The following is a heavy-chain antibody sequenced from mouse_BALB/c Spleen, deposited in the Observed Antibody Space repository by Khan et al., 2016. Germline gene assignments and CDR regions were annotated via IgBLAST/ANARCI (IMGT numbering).Heavy chain of an antibody. CDR1: GFSITGFA. Sequence: VQLKESGPGLVAPSQSLSITCTVSGFSITGFAVNWVRQPPGKGLEWPGVIWGAGSTDYDSALKSRLSISTDDSMSHVFLNMNSLQTDDTARYYCASYYDYDGGCAYWGQGTLVTVSA. CDR3: ASYYDYDGGCAY. CDR2: IWGAGST. J-gene: IGHJ3*01. V-gene: IGHV2-6-7*01. D-gene: IGHD2-4*01.